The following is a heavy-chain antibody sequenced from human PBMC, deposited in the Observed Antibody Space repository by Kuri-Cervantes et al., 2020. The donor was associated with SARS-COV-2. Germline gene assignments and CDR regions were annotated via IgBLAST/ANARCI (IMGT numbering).Heavy chain of an antibody. Sequence: KISCKASGGPLNNYVINWVRQAPGQGLEWMGRIIPIFETVNYAQKFQGRVTITADKSTSTGYMEVSSLTSEDTAVYYCARSSGRHLYSPSGNWFDPWGQGTLVTVSS. CDR3: ARSSGRHLYSPSGNWFDP. V-gene: IGHV1-69*06. CDR2: IIPIFETV. D-gene: IGHD3-10*01. J-gene: IGHJ5*02. CDR1: GGPLNNYV.